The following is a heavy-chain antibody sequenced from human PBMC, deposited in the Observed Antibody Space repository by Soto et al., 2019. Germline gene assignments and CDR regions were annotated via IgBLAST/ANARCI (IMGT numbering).Heavy chain of an antibody. J-gene: IGHJ4*02. CDR1: GFTFSSYS. CDR2: ISSSSSYI. D-gene: IGHD4-17*01. CDR3: ARDKDYGDSPYFDY. Sequence: EVQLVESGGGLVKPGGSLRLSCAASGFTFSSYSMNWVRQAPGKGLEWVSSISSSSSYIYYADSVKGRFTISRDNAKNSLYLQMKSLRAEDTAVYYCARDKDYGDSPYFDYWGQGTLVTVSS. V-gene: IGHV3-21*01.